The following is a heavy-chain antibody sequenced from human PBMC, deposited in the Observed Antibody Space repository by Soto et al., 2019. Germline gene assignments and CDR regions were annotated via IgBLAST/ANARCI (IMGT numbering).Heavy chain of an antibody. CDR2: IVPILRLA. D-gene: IGHD4-17*01. CDR3: ARLDYGDYGDFDP. V-gene: IGHV1-69*02. Sequence: QVQLVQSGAEMAKPGSSVTVSCKASGGIFSTYTIGWVRQAPGQGLEWMGRIVPILRLANYTRNFQGRVTFAADKSTSTAYMELRSLRSEGTAVYFCARLDYGDYGDFDPWGQGTLVTVSS. CDR1: GGIFSTYT. J-gene: IGHJ5*02.